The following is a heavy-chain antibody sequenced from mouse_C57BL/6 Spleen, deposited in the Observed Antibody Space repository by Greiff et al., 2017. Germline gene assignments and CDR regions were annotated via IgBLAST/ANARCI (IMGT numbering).Heavy chain of an antibody. CDR2: ISDGGSYT. V-gene: IGHV5-4*01. D-gene: IGHD3-3*01. CDR1: GFTFSSYA. CDR3: ARDRGLGGAMDY. J-gene: IGHJ4*01. Sequence: EVKLMESGGGLVKPGGSLKLSCAASGFTFSSYAMSWVRQTPEKRLEWVATISDGGSYTYYPDNVKGRFTISRDNAKNNLYLQMSHLKSEDTAMYYCARDRGLGGAMDYWGQGTSVTVSS.